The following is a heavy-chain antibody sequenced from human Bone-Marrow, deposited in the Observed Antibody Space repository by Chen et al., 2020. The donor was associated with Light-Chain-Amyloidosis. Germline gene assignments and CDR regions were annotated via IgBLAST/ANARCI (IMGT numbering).Heavy chain of an antibody. D-gene: IGHD2-2*02. J-gene: IGHJ4*02. CDR2: MYYRWST. CDR3: ARATVVTSAIGFFDS. CDR1: GGSINSASYY. Sequence: QVQLQESGPGLVKPSQTLSLTCTVSGGSINSASYYWGWIRQHPGMGLEWIGYMYYRWSTYYNPSLGSRVTISLDTSQNQFSLRLNSVTAADTAVYYCARATVVTSAIGFFDSWGQGTLVTVSS. V-gene: IGHV4-31*03.